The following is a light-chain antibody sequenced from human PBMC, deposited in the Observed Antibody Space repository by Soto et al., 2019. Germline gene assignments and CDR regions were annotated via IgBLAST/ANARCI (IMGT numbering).Light chain of an antibody. Sequence: QSALTQPASVSGSPGQSITISCAGTSSDVGSYNFVSWYQQHPGRAPKLMIYEVTKRPSGVSSRFSGSKSGNTASLTISGLQAEDEADYYCSSYAGSSNVFGTGTKVTVL. CDR2: EVT. CDR1: SSDVGSYNF. V-gene: IGLV2-14*02. J-gene: IGLJ1*01. CDR3: SSYAGSSNV.